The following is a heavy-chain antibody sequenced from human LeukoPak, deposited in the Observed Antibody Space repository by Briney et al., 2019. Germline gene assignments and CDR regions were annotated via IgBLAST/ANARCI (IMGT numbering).Heavy chain of an antibody. CDR2: INHSGST. CDR1: GGSFSGYY. J-gene: IGHJ4*02. Sequence: SETLSLTCAAYGGSFSGYYWSWIRQPPGKGLEWIGEINHSGSTNYSPSLKSRVTISVDTSKNQFSLKLSSVTAADTAVYYCARDPTYYDYVWGSYRPPFDYWGQGTLVTVSS. V-gene: IGHV4-34*01. CDR3: ARDPTYYDYVWGSYRPPFDY. D-gene: IGHD3-16*02.